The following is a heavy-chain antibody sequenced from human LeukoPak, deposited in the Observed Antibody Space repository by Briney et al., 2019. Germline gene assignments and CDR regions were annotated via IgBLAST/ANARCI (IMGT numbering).Heavy chain of an antibody. CDR2: ISAYNGNT. CDR3: ARSPRITMIVVVPTTGYFDY. Sequence: ASVKVSCTASGYTFTSYGISWVRQAPGQGLEWMGWISAYNGNTNYAQKLQGRVTMTTDTSTSTAYMELRSLRSDDTAVYYCARSPRITMIVVVPTTGYFDYWGQGTLVTVSS. CDR1: GYTFTSYG. V-gene: IGHV1-18*01. J-gene: IGHJ4*02. D-gene: IGHD3-22*01.